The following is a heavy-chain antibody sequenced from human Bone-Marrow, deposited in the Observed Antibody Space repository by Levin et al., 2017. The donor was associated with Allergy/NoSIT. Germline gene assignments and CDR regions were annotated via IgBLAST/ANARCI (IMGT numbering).Heavy chain of an antibody. Sequence: AASVKVSCKASGYTFTTYEINWVRQATGQGLEWMGWMNPNTGNAGYVQKFQGRLTMTRDTSNTTAYMELSSLTSEDTAIYFCARPALTAAHGRRYVYFDLWGRGTQVSVSS. J-gene: IGHJ2*01. D-gene: IGHD2-2*01. CDR1: GYTFTTYE. CDR2: MNPNTGNA. V-gene: IGHV1-8*01. CDR3: ARPALTAAHGRRYVYFDL.